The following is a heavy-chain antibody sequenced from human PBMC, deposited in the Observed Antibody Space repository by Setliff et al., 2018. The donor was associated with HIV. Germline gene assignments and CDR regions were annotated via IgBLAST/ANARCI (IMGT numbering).Heavy chain of an antibody. D-gene: IGHD2-2*01. Sequence: GASLQISCKGSGYSFTDYWIGWVRQMPGKGLEWVGFIYPGEEFNFRYSPSFHGQVTISVDRSISTAYLQWRTLKASDSGMYYCARHVTTVATSWFDPWGQGTLVTVS. CDR3: ARHVTTVATSWFDP. V-gene: IGHV5-51*01. J-gene: IGHJ5*02. CDR1: GYSFTDYW. CDR2: IYPGEEFNF.